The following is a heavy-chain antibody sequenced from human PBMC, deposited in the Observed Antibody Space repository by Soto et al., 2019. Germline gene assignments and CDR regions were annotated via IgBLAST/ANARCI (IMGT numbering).Heavy chain of an antibody. CDR3: AKDRGIAVAADY. J-gene: IGHJ4*02. D-gene: IGHD6-19*01. Sequence: QVQLVESGGGVVQPGRSLRLSCAASGFTFSSYGMHWVRQAPGKGLEWVAVISYDGSNKYYADSVKGRFTISRDNSKNTLYLQMNSLRAEDTAVYYCAKDRGIAVAADYWGQGTLVTVSS. CDR1: GFTFSSYG. CDR2: ISYDGSNK. V-gene: IGHV3-30*18.